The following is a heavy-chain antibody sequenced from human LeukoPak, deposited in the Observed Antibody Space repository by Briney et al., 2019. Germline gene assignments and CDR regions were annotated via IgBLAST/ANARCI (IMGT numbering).Heavy chain of an antibody. D-gene: IGHD3-22*01. J-gene: IGHJ4*02. CDR2: ITSGVGFI. CDR1: EFTFSVNY. CDR3: ARDRYDSSGYYCISDY. V-gene: IGHV3-21*01. Sequence: PGGSLRLSCAASEFTFSVNYMSWVRQAPGKGLEWVSAITSGVGFIYYADSLKGRFTISRDNAKNSLYLQLNSLRVEDTAVYYCARDRYDSSGYYCISDYWGQGTLVTVSS.